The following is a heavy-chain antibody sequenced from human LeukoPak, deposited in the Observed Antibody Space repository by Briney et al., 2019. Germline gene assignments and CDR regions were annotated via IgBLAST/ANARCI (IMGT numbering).Heavy chain of an antibody. CDR3: ARESSWYWFDP. D-gene: IGHD6-13*01. Sequence: GGSLRLSCAASGFTFSSYSMNWVRQAPGKGLEWVSSISSSSSYIYYADSVKGRFTISRDNAKNSLYLQMNSLRAEDTAVYYRARESSWYWFDPWGQGTLVTVSS. V-gene: IGHV3-21*01. CDR2: ISSSSSYI. J-gene: IGHJ5*02. CDR1: GFTFSSYS.